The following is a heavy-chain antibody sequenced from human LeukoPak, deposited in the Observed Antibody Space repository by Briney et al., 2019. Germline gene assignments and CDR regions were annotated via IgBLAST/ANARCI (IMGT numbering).Heavy chain of an antibody. CDR1: GFTFSSYE. V-gene: IGHV3-48*03. J-gene: IGHJ3*02. D-gene: IGHD6-19*01. CDR2: ISRSGTTM. Sequence: AGGSLRLSCAASGFTFSSYEMNWVRQAPGKGLEGVSYISRSGTTMFYADSLKGRFTISRDNAKNSPYLQMNSLRAEDTAVYYCARKGQWLVRGTFDIWGKGTVVPVSS. CDR3: ARKGQWLVRGTFDI.